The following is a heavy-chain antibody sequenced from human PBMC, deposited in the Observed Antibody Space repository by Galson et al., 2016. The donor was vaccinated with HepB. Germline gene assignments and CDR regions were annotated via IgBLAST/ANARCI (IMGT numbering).Heavy chain of an antibody. CDR3: TTSVGANEFDY. J-gene: IGHJ4*02. CDR2: IKSKGDGETT. V-gene: IGHV3-15*07. Sequence: SLRLSCAGPGFTFSHAWLNWVRQAPGKGLEWVGRIKSKGDGETTDYAAPVKGRFTVARDDSKNTLYLQMNSLKTADTAVYHCTTSVGANEFDYWGRGTLVTVSA. D-gene: IGHD1-26*01. CDR1: GFTFSHAW.